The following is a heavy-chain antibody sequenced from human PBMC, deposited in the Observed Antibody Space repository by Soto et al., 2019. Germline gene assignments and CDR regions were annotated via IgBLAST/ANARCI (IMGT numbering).Heavy chain of an antibody. Sequence: SETLSLTCNVSGGSISTLDRSWIRQPPGKGLEWIGYIYYSGSTKYNPSLKSRVTISVDTSKNQFSLKLSSVTAADTAVYYCARARCNDHDSSGYKNWFAPWGQETLVTVSS. D-gene: IGHD3-22*01. J-gene: IGHJ5*02. CDR2: IYYSGST. CDR1: GGSISTLD. V-gene: IGHV4-59*01. CDR3: ARARCNDHDSSGYKNWFAP.